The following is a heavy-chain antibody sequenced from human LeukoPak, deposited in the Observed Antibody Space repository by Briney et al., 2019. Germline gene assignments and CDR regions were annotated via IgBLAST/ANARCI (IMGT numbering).Heavy chain of an antibody. CDR3: ARECDCSGGSCYHNWFDP. J-gene: IGHJ5*02. CDR1: GGSISSGDYY. CDR2: IYYSGST. D-gene: IGHD2-15*01. Sequence: PSETLSLTCTVSGGSISSGDYYWSWIRQPPGKGLEWIGHIYYSGSTYYNPSLKSRVTISVDTSKNQFSLKLSSVTAADTAVYYCARECDCSGGSCYHNWFDPWGQGTLVTVSS. V-gene: IGHV4-30-4*01.